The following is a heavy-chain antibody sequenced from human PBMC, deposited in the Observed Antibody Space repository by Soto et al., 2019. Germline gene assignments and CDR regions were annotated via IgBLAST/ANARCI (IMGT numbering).Heavy chain of an antibody. CDR2: IKSKTDGGTT. J-gene: IGHJ4*02. CDR1: GFTFSNAW. Sequence: GGSLRLSCAASGFTFSNAWMNWVRQAPGKGLEWVGRIKSKTDGGTTDYAAPVKGRFTISRDDSKNTLYLQMNSLKTEDTAVYYCTTDLNYDSSGYYYWPAGYYFDYWGQGTLVTVSS. V-gene: IGHV3-15*07. D-gene: IGHD3-22*01. CDR3: TTDLNYDSSGYYYWPAGYYFDY.